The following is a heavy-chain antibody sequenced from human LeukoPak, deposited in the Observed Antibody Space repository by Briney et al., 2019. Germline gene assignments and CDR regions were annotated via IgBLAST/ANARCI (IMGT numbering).Heavy chain of an antibody. V-gene: IGHV3-7*01. J-gene: IGHJ4*02. D-gene: IGHD3-10*01. Sequence: PAGSLRLSCVGSGLIFSDYWMNRIRQVPGKGLEWVANINEDGSVQDYVDSVRGRFSISRDNARNSFYKQINNLRVEDTAVYYCATRESSMARSHWGQGTLVTVSS. CDR2: INEDGSVQ. CDR1: GLIFSDYW. CDR3: ATRESSMARSH.